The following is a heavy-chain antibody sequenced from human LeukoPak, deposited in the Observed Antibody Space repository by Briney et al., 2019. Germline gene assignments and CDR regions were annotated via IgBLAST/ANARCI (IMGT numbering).Heavy chain of an antibody. CDR3: ARDPGDYSDNRGYFEAPFDY. Sequence: GGSLRLSCAASGFTFTNYWMHWFRQAPGKGLVWVSGINHDGTGTYYADSVKGRFTISRDNAKNSLYLQMNSLRAEDTAVFYCARDPGDYSDNRGYFEAPFDYWGQGTLVTVSS. D-gene: IGHD3-22*01. J-gene: IGHJ4*02. CDR2: INHDGTGT. V-gene: IGHV3-74*01. CDR1: GFTFTNYW.